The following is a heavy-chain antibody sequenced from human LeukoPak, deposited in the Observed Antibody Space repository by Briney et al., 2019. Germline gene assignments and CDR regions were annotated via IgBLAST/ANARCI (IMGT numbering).Heavy chain of an antibody. D-gene: IGHD3-16*01. CDR1: GFTVSSNY. CDR2: IYSGGST. CDR3: ARSPEDGYVWGLGYWYFDL. Sequence: GGSLRLSCAASGFTVSSNYMSWVRQAPGKGLEWVSVIYSGGSTHYADSVKGRFTISRDNSKTTLYLQMNSLRAEDTAVYYCARSPEDGYVWGLGYWYFDLWGRGTLVTVSS. J-gene: IGHJ2*01. V-gene: IGHV3-53*01.